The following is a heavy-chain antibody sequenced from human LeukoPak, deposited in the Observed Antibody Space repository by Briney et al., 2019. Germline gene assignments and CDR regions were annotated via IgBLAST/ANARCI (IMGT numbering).Heavy chain of an antibody. CDR3: AREGRYCGGGRCSYMDV. CDR2: IDHSGST. D-gene: IGHD2-15*01. Sequence: SGTLSLTCAVYGGSFSGYYWSWIRQPPGKGLEWIGEIDHSGSTNYNPSLKSRVTISVDTSKNQFSLKLSSVTAADTAVYYCAREGRYCGGGRCSYMDVWGKGTTVTVSS. CDR1: GGSFSGYY. J-gene: IGHJ6*03. V-gene: IGHV4-34*01.